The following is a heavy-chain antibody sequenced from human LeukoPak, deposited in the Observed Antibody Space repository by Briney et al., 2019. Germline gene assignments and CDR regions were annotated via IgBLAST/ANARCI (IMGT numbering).Heavy chain of an antibody. CDR3: AKDNSDSDPEHWAR. J-gene: IGHJ4*02. Sequence: PGGALRLSCAACIFIFHRDWMSSVRQAPGKGLEWVANIKPDGSEKYYVDSVKGRFTISRDNAKNSLYLQMNSLIDEDAAVYYCAKDNSDSDPEHWARWGQGTLVIVSS. CDR1: IFIFHRDW. D-gene: IGHD1-14*01. V-gene: IGHV3-7*05. CDR2: IKPDGSEK.